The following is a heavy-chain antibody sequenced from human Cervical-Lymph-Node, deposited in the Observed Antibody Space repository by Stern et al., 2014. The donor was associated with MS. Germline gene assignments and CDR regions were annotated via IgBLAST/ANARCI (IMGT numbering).Heavy chain of an antibody. CDR2: ISNSDIFI. CDR1: GFTFSYYT. Sequence: EVQLVESGGGLVKPGGSLRLSCTASGFTFSYYTMNWVRQAPGKGLEWVSSISNSDIFIHYDDSVKGLFPVSRDNAKNSLYLQMNSLRAEDTAVYYCARVSTMVQGPPGALDIWGQGAMVTVSS. V-gene: IGHV3-21*01. D-gene: IGHD3-10*01. J-gene: IGHJ3*02. CDR3: ARVSTMVQGPPGALDI.